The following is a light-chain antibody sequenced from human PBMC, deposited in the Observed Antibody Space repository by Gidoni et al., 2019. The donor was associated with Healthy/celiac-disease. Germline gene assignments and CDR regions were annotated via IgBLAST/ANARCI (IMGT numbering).Light chain of an antibody. V-gene: IGKV4-1*01. CDR3: QQYYSTPLT. Sequence: DIVMTQSPDSLAVSLGERATINCKSSQSVLYSSNNKNYLAWYQQKPGQPPKLLIYWASTRESGVPDRFSGSGSGTDFTLTISSLQAKDVAVYYCQQYYSTPLTFGGXTKVEIK. J-gene: IGKJ4*01. CDR1: QSVLYSSNNKNY. CDR2: WAS.